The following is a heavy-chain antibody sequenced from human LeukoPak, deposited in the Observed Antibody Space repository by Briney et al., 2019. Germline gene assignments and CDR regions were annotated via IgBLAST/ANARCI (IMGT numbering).Heavy chain of an antibody. D-gene: IGHD2-8*01. CDR2: INPNSGGT. CDR3: ARSAEKCNNGVCFTDYYMDI. J-gene: IGHJ6*03. CDR1: EYTLTAYY. V-gene: IGHV1-2*02. Sequence: ASVKVSCKASEYTLTAYYIHLMRQAPGQGLEWMAWINPNSGGTNVGQKFQGRVTMTRDTSTNAVYMELSSLSSGDTAVYYCARSAEKCNNGVCFTDYYMDIWGKGTTVTVSS.